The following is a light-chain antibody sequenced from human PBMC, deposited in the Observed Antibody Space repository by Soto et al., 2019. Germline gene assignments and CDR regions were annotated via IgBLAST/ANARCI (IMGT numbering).Light chain of an antibody. CDR2: GAS. J-gene: IGKJ1*01. CDR3: QQYSHWPT. V-gene: IGKV3-15*01. CDR1: QSVSTN. Sequence: EVVMTQSPATLSVSPGERATLSCRASQSVSTNLAWYQQRPGQAPRLLIYGASTRASGFPARFSGSGSGTEFILAISSLPAEDVAVYYCQQYSHWPTFGQGTKVEIK.